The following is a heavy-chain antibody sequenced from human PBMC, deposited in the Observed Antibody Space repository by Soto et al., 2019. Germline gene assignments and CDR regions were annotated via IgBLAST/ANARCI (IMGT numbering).Heavy chain of an antibody. CDR1: GGSISSYY. CDR3: AGSGSHYGPFDY. D-gene: IGHD3-10*01. J-gene: IGHJ4*02. V-gene: IGHV4-59*08. CDR2: IYYTGST. Sequence: QVQLQESGPGLVKPSETLSLTCTVSGGSISSYYWSWIRQPPGKGLEWIGYIYYTGSTNYNPSLKSRVTISVETSKNQFSLKLSSVTAADTAVDYCAGSGSHYGPFDYWGQGTLVTVSS.